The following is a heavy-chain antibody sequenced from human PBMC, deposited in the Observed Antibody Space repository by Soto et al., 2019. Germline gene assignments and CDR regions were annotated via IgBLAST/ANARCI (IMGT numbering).Heavy chain of an antibody. CDR2: KHYNGGT. D-gene: IGHD3-10*01. J-gene: IGHJ6*02. CDR1: GASISSAAYY. CDR3: ARRLWFGEWRFDSPKTSGGYYYYYGMDV. Sequence: SETLSLTCSVSGASISSAAYYWSWIRQPPGMGLEWIGYKHYNGGTHYNPSLKSRVTISVDTSKNQFSLKLSSVTAADTAVYYCARRLWFGEWRFDSPKTSGGYYYYYGMDVWGQGTTVTVSS. V-gene: IGHV4-30-4*01.